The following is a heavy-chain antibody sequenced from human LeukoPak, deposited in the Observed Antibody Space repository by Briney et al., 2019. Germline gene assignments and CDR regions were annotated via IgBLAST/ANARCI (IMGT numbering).Heavy chain of an antibody. CDR2: IYYSGST. D-gene: IGHD3-9*01. V-gene: IGHV4-61*08. CDR3: ARGYYDILTGYYHQYYFDY. CDR1: GGSISSGGYY. Sequence: PSETLSLTCTVSGGSISSGGYYWSWIRQPPGKGLEWIGYIYYSGSTNYNPSLKSRVTISVDTSKNQFSLKLSSVTAADTAVYYCARGYYDILTGYYHQYYFDYWGQGTLVTVSS. J-gene: IGHJ4*02.